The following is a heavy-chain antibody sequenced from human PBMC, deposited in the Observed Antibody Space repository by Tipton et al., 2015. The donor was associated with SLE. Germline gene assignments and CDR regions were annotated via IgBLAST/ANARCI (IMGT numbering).Heavy chain of an antibody. CDR1: GFTFSSHW. V-gene: IGHV3-74*03. J-gene: IGHJ5*02. CDR3: GKFATSGIDP. CDR2: INSDGSRI. Sequence: GSLRLSCAASGFTFSSHWMHWVRQGPGKGLAGVSRINSDGSRIKYADSVKGRFTISRDNSKNTLYLEMNSLRAEDTAVYYCGKFATSGIDPWGQGTLVTVSS.